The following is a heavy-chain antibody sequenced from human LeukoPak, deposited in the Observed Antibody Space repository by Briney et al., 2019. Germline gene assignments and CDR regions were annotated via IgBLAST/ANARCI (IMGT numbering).Heavy chain of an antibody. CDR1: GFTFSGYG. CDR3: AKGTLGITMSK. Sequence: QPGGSLRLSCAASGFTFSGYGMHWVRQAPGKGLEWVALIWYDGSNKYYVDSVKGRFTISRDNSKNTLYLQMNSLRAEDTAVYYCAKGTLGITMSKWGQGTLVTVSS. V-gene: IGHV3-33*06. CDR2: IWYDGSNK. J-gene: IGHJ4*02. D-gene: IGHD3-22*01.